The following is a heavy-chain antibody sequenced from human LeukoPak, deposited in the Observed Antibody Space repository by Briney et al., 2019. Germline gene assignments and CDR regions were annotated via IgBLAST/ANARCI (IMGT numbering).Heavy chain of an antibody. J-gene: IGHJ4*02. Sequence: SETLSLTCTVSGGSISSYYWSWIRQPAGKGLEWIGRIYTSGSTNYNPSLKSRVTMSVDTSKNQFSLKLSSVTAADTAVYYCARVNYYDSSGYYSEGFDYWGQGTLVTVSS. CDR3: ARVNYYDSSGYYSEGFDY. V-gene: IGHV4-4*07. D-gene: IGHD3-22*01. CDR2: IYTSGST. CDR1: GGSISSYY.